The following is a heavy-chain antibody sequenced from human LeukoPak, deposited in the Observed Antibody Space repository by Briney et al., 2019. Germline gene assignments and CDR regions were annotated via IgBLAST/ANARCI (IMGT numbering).Heavy chain of an antibody. CDR2: ISSSSSYI. V-gene: IGHV3-21*01. J-gene: IGHJ4*02. CDR3: ARAHNWKYGSFDF. CDR1: AFTFSSYG. Sequence: KSGGSLRLSCAASAFTFSSYGMHWVRQAPGKGLEWVSCISSSSSYIYYADSVKGRFTISRDNAKNSLYLQMNSLRAEDTAVYYCARAHNWKYGSFDFWGQGTLVTVSS. D-gene: IGHD1-7*01.